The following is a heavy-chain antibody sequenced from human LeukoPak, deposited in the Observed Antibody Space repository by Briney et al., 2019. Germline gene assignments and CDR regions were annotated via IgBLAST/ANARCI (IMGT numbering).Heavy chain of an antibody. CDR2: ITSNGGST. CDR1: GFTFSSYA. Sequence: PGGSLRLSCAASGFTFSSYAMHCVRQAPGKGLEYVSAITSNGGSTYYTNSVKGRFTISRDNAKTALYLQMGSTRAEDMAVYYCASGSLWLDYWGQGTLVTVSS. D-gene: IGHD3-10*01. J-gene: IGHJ4*02. CDR3: ASGSLWLDY. V-gene: IGHV3-64*01.